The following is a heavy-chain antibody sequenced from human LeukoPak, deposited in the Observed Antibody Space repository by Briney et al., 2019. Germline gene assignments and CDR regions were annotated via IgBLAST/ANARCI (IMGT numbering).Heavy chain of an antibody. V-gene: IGHV4-4*02. J-gene: IGHJ6*02. CDR1: GGSISSSNW. D-gene: IGHD3-22*01. CDR2: IYHSGST. Sequence: PSETLSLTCAVSGGSISSSNWWSWVRQPPGKGLKWIGEIYHSGSTNYNPSLKSRVTISVETSKNQFSLKLNSVTAADTAVYYCARAPVPDYYYDSGGHGGMDVWGQGTTVTVSS. CDR3: ARAPVPDYYYDSGGHGGMDV.